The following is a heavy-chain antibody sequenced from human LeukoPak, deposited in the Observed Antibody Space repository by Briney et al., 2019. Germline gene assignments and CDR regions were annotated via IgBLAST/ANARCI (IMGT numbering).Heavy chain of an antibody. V-gene: IGHV1-8*01. CDR3: ARWGRHYYGMDV. J-gene: IGHJ6*02. D-gene: IGHD4-23*01. Sequence: ASVKVSCKASGYTFTSYDINWVRQATGQGLEWMGWMNPNSGNTGYAQKFQGRVTMTRNTSISTAYMELSSLRSEDTAVHYCARWGRHYYGMDVWGQGTTVTVTS. CDR1: GYTFTSYD. CDR2: MNPNSGNT.